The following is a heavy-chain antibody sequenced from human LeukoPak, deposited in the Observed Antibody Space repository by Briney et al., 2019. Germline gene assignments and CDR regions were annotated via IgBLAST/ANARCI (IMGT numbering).Heavy chain of an antibody. CDR3: ARSIYGHYQNWFDP. D-gene: IGHD4-17*01. Sequence: SETLSLTCAVSGGSISSSNWWSWVRQPPGKGLEGIGEIYHSGSTNYNPSLKSRVTISVDKSKNQFSLKLSSVTAADTAVYYCARSIYGHYQNWFDPWGQGTLVTVSS. CDR1: GGSISSSNW. V-gene: IGHV4-4*02. CDR2: IYHSGST. J-gene: IGHJ5*02.